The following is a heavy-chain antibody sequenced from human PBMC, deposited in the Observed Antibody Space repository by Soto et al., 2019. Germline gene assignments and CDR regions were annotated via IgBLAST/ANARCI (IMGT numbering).Heavy chain of an antibody. D-gene: IGHD3-16*01. V-gene: IGHV3-23*01. CDR3: AKALRFTFTTGYDMDV. CDR1: GFTVSSYA. CDR2: ISGSGST. J-gene: IGHJ6*03. Sequence: EVQLLESGGGLVQPGGSLRLSCAASGFTVSSYAMSWVRQAPGKGLEWVSVISGSGSTYSADPVKGRFTISRDSSKNTVYLQMNSLRAEDTAVYYCAKALRFTFTTGYDMDVWGRGTTVTVSS.